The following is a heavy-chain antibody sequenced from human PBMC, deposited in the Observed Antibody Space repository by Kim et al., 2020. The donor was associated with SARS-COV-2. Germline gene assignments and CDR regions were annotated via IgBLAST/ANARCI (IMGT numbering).Heavy chain of an antibody. CDR3: ARTDSSSWYYFDY. D-gene: IGHD6-13*01. CDR2: ISSSSSYI. CDR1: GFTFSSYS. V-gene: IGHV3-21*01. J-gene: IGHJ4*02. Sequence: GGSLRLSCAASGFTFSSYSMNWVRQAPGKGLEWVSSISSSSSYIYYADSVKGRFTISRDNAKNSLYLQMNSLRAEDTAVYYCARTDSSSWYYFDYWGQGTLVTVSS.